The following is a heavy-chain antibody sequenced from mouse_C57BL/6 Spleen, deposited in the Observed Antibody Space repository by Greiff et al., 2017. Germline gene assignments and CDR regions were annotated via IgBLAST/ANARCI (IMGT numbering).Heavy chain of an antibody. Sequence: QVQLQQPGAELVMPGASVKLSCKASGYTFTSYWMHWVKQRPGQGLEWIGEIDPSGSCTNYNQKFKGKSTLTVDKSSSTAYMQLSSLTSEDSAVYYCARSLLGYYFAYWGQGTTLTVSS. CDR2: IDPSGSCT. CDR3: ARSLLGYYFAY. CDR1: GYTFTSYW. J-gene: IGHJ2*01. D-gene: IGHD2-1*01. V-gene: IGHV1-69*01.